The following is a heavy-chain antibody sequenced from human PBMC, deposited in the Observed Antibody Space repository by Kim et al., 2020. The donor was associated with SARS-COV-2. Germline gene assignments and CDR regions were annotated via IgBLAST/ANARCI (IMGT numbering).Heavy chain of an antibody. J-gene: IGHJ4*02. CDR1: GGSFSGYY. V-gene: IGHV4-34*01. Sequence: SETLSLTCAVYGGSFSGYYWSWIRQPPGKGLECIGEINHSGSTNYNPSLKSRVTISVDTSKNQFSLKLSSVTAADTAVYYCARGAYCGGDCPHYFDYWGQGTLVTVSS. D-gene: IGHD2-21*02. CDR3: ARGAYCGGDCPHYFDY. CDR2: INHSGST.